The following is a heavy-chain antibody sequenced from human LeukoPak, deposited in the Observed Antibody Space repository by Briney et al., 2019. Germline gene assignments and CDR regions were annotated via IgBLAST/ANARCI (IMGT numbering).Heavy chain of an antibody. CDR2: FYTSGTS. CDR1: GGSISSYY. CDR3: AREKLEDAFYYYMDV. D-gene: IGHD6-6*01. V-gene: IGHV4-4*07. J-gene: IGHJ6*03. Sequence: SETLSLTCTVSGGSISSYYWSWIRQPAGSGLEWTGRFYTSGTSNYNPSLKSRVTMSVDTSKNQFFLKLRSVTAADTAVYYCAREKLEDAFYYYMDVWGKGTTVTVSS.